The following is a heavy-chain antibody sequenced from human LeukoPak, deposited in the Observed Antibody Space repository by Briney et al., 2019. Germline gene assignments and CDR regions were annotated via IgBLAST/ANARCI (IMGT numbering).Heavy chain of an antibody. CDR1: EFTFSSYW. CDR2: ISSSSSTI. V-gene: IGHV3-48*01. CDR3: ARGSSYQDY. J-gene: IGHJ4*02. Sequence: GGSLRLSCAASEFTFSSYWMSWVRQAPGKGLEWVSYISSSSSTIYYADSVKGRFTISRDNAKNSLYLQMNSLRAEDTAVYYCARGSSYQDYWGQGTLVTVSS. D-gene: IGHD6-6*01.